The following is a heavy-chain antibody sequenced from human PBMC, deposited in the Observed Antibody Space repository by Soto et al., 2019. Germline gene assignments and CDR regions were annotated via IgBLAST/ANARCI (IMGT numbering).Heavy chain of an antibody. CDR1: GFTFSSYG. J-gene: IGHJ4*02. V-gene: IGHV3-30*18. CDR3: AKELHPQYSSGCPLDY. Sequence: QVQLVESGGGVVQPGGSLRLSCAASGFTFSSYGMHWVRQVPGKGLEWVAVISYDGSNKFYVDSVKGRFTISRDNSKNTLFLQMNSLRGEDTAVYYCAKELHPQYSSGCPLDYWGQGTLVTVSS. D-gene: IGHD6-19*01. CDR2: ISYDGSNK.